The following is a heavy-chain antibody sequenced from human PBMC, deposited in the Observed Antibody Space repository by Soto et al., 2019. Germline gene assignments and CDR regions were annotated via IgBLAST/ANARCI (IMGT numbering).Heavy chain of an antibody. V-gene: IGHV1-8*01. CDR1: GYTFTSYD. D-gene: IGHD5-18*01. Sequence: QVQLVQSGAEVKKPGASVKVSCKVSGYTFTSYDINWVRQATGQGLEWMGWMNPNSGNTGYAQKFQGRVTMTRNTSISTAYMELSSLRSEDTAVYYCARGRLDGGYSYGLIDYWGQGTLVTVSS. CDR2: MNPNSGNT. CDR3: ARGRLDGGYSYGLIDY. J-gene: IGHJ4*02.